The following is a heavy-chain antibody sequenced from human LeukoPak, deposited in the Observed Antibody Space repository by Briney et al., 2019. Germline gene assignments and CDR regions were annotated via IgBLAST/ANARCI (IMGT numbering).Heavy chain of an antibody. CDR1: GFTVSSNF. J-gene: IGHJ4*02. CDR2: IYTTGTT. D-gene: IGHD4-23*01. CDR3: AATTVV. V-gene: IGHV3-66*01. Sequence: GGSLRLSCAASGFTVSSNFMTWVRQAPGKGLEWVSVIYTTGTTSYADSVKGRFTISRDNSKNTLYLQMNSLRAEDTAVYYCAATTVVWGQGTLVTVSS.